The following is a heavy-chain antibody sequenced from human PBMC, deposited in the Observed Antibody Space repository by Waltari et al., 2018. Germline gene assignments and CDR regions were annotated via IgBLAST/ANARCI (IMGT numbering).Heavy chain of an antibody. J-gene: IGHJ3*02. D-gene: IGHD2-8*01. CDR1: GGSFSGYY. CDR2: INHSGST. Sequence: QVQLQQWGAGLLKPSETLSLTCAVYGGSFSGYYWSWIRQPPGKGLEWIWEINHSGSTNYNPSLKSRVTISGDTSKNQFSLKLSSVTAADTAVYYCASPIVLMVYARGPKAFDIWGQGTMVTVSS. V-gene: IGHV4-34*01. CDR3: ASPIVLMVYARGPKAFDI.